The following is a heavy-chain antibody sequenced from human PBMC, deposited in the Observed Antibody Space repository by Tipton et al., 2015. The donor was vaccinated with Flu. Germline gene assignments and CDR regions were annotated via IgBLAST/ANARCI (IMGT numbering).Heavy chain of an antibody. D-gene: IGHD2-21*01. J-gene: IGHJ4*02. CDR3: AREERVVVIAIHYFDY. CDR2: IYYSGST. CDR1: GGSISSSSYY. V-gene: IGHV4-39*07. Sequence: TLSLTCTVSGGSISSSSYYWGLIRQPPGKGLEWIGSIYYSGSTYYNPSLKSRVTISVDTSKNQFSLKLSSVTAADTAVYYCAREERVVVIAIHYFDYWGQGTLVTVSS.